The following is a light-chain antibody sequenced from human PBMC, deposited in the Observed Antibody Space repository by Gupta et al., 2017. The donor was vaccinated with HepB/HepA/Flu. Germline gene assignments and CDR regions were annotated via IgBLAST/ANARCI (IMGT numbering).Light chain of an antibody. J-gene: IGLJ2*01. CDR2: NKN. CDR1: SSNIVSKA. V-gene: IGLV1-44*01. CDR3: ASWDASLNGL. Sequence: QSVLTKPPAASRTLGPRDIIPWSGSSSNIVSKAVNWYQQLPGTAPKLLIYNKNQRPSGVPARFSGSKSGTSASLAISGLQSEDEADYYCASWDASLNGLFGGGTKLTVL.